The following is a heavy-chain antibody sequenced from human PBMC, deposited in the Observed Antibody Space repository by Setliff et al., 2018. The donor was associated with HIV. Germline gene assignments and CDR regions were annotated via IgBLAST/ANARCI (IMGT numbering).Heavy chain of an antibody. CDR2: INWNGRST. Sequence: PGESLKISCAASGFTFENYGLTWVRQAPGKGLEWVSGINWNGRSTTYARSVKGRSTISRDNARNSLYLQMNSLRAEDTAVYYCARDYGGMTSGWYLSSVFDFWGQGTLVTVSS. J-gene: IGHJ4*02. D-gene: IGHD6-19*01. V-gene: IGHV3-20*04. CDR3: ARDYGGMTSGWYLSSVFDF. CDR1: GFTFENYG.